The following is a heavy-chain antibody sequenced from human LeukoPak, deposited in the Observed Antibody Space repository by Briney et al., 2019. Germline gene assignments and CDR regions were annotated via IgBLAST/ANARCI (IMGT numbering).Heavy chain of an antibody. V-gene: IGHV3-7*01. CDR1: GFTSGDYW. J-gene: IGHJ4*02. CDR3: ARATIFGVVTALGALDS. CDR2: IKSDGSET. D-gene: IGHD3-3*01. Sequence: GGSLRLSCAASGFTSGDYWMTWVRQAPGRGLECVAEIKSDGSETYYVDSVEGRFTISRDNVKNSLYLHMNSLRAEDTAVYYCARATIFGVVTALGALDSWGQGTLVTVSS.